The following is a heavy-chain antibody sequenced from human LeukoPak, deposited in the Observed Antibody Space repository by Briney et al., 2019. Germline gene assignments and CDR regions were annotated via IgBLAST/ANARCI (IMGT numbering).Heavy chain of an antibody. CDR2: IKQDGSEK. CDR1: GFTFSSYW. V-gene: IGHV3-7*01. D-gene: IGHD2-2*01. J-gene: IGHJ4*02. CDR3: ARAGDIVVVPAAMVFDY. Sequence: GGSLRLSCAASGFTFSSYWMSWVRQAPGKGLEWVANIKQDGSEKYYVDSVKGRFTISRDNAKNSLYLQMNSLRAEDTAVYCCARAGDIVVVPAAMVFDYWGQGTLVTVSS.